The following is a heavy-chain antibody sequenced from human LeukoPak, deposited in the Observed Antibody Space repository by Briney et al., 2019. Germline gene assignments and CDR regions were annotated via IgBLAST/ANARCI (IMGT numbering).Heavy chain of an antibody. D-gene: IGHD3-22*01. V-gene: IGHV3-30*02. Sequence: SGGSLRLSCAASGFTFSSYSMNWVRQAPGKGLEWVAFIRYDGSNKYADSVKGRFTISRDNSKNTLYLQMNSLRAEDTAVYYCAKAYYNYYDSREGVFDYWGQGTLVTVSS. J-gene: IGHJ4*02. CDR2: IRYDGSNK. CDR1: GFTFSSYS. CDR3: AKAYYNYYDSREGVFDY.